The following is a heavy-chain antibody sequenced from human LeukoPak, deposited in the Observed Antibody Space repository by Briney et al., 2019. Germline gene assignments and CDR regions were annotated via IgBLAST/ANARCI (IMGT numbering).Heavy chain of an antibody. J-gene: IGHJ6*03. CDR1: GFTFSSYS. CDR2: ISRSSNYI. V-gene: IGHV3-21*01. Sequence: GGSLRLSCAASGFTFSSYSMNWVRQAPGKGLEWVSSISRSSNYIYYADSLKGRFTISRDNAKNSLYLQMNSLRAEDTAVYYCARDPSPMDVWGKGTTVTVSS. CDR3: ARDPSPMDV.